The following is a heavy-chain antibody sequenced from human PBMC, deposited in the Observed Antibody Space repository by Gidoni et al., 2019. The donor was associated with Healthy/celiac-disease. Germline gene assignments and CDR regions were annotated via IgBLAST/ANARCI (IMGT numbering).Heavy chain of an antibody. V-gene: IGHV4-31*03. D-gene: IGHD3-22*01. CDR3: ARAREYYDSSGYYYGAGWFDP. CDR1: GGSISSGGDY. CDR2: IYYSGST. J-gene: IGHJ5*02. Sequence: QVQLQESGPGLVKPSQTLSRTCTVAGGSISSGGDYWSWIRQHPGKGLEWIGYIYYSGSTSYNPALKRRFTISVDTSKNHFSLKLSSVTAADTAVYYCARAREYYDSSGYYYGAGWFDPWGQGTLVTVSS.